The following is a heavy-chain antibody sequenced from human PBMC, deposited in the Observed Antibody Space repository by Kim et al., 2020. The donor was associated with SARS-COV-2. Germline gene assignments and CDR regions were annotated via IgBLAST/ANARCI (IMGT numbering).Heavy chain of an antibody. CDR2: IDPSDSYT. V-gene: IGHV5-10-1*01. J-gene: IGHJ6*02. D-gene: IGHD6-13*01. CDR1: GYSFTSYW. Sequence: GESLKISCKGSGYSFTSYWISWVRQMPGKGLEWMGRIDPSDSYTNYSPSFQGHVTISADKSISTAYLQWSSLKASDTAMYYCARHNGSSWHNRAPYYYYGMDVWGQGTTVTVSS. CDR3: ARHNGSSWHNRAPYYYYGMDV.